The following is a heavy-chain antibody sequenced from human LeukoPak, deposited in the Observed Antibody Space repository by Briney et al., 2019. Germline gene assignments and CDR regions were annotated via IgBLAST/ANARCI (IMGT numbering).Heavy chain of an antibody. D-gene: IGHD2-15*01. V-gene: IGHV3-7*01. CDR3: ARAIVVLVAATRYFDY. CDR1: GFTVIRYW. Sequence: GWSLTLSCVACGFTVIRYWMRWVRQAAGKVLEWVANIKQDGREKYHVDSVKGRFTISRDNATSSLYLQMNSLRAEDTAVYYCARAIVVLVAATRYFDYWGQGTLVTVSS. J-gene: IGHJ4*02. CDR2: IKQDGREK.